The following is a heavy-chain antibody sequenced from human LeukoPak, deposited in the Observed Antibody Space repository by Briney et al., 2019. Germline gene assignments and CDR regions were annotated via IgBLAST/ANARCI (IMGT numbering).Heavy chain of an antibody. CDR1: GFTFDDYA. CDR2: ISWNSGSI. D-gene: IGHD3-16*02. V-gene: IGHV3-9*01. Sequence: GGSLRLSCAASGFTFDDYAMHWVRQAPGKGLEWVSGISWNSGSIGYADSVKGRFTISRDNAKNSLYLQMNSLRAEDTALYYCAKEGGSGDYVWGGYRSYYFDYWGQGTLVTVSS. J-gene: IGHJ4*02. CDR3: AKEGGSGDYVWGGYRSYYFDY.